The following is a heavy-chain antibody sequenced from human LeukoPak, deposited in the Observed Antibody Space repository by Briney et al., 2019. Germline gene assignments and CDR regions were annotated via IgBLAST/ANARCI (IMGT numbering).Heavy chain of an antibody. J-gene: IGHJ6*02. Sequence: ASVKVSCTASGYTFTTYGISWVRQAPGQGLEWMGWISAYNGNTNYAQKLQGRVTMTTDTSTSTAYMELRSLRSDDTAVYYCARDRYYDILTGDYYYGMDVWGQGTTVTVSS. V-gene: IGHV1-18*01. CDR1: GYTFTTYG. CDR2: ISAYNGNT. D-gene: IGHD3-9*01. CDR3: ARDRYYDILTGDYYYGMDV.